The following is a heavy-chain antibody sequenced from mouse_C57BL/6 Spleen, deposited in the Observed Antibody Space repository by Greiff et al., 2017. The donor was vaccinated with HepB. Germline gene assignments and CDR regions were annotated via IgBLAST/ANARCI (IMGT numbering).Heavy chain of an antibody. CDR3: ARQDYSNYVSFDY. CDR2: ISSGSSTI. V-gene: IGHV5-17*01. Sequence: DVMLVESGGGLVKPGGSLKLSCAASGFTFSDYGMHWVRQAPEKGLEWVAYISSGSSTIYYADTVKGRFTISRDNAKNTLFLQMTSLRSEDTAMYYCARQDYSNYVSFDYWGQGTTLTVSS. J-gene: IGHJ2*01. CDR1: GFTFSDYG. D-gene: IGHD2-5*01.